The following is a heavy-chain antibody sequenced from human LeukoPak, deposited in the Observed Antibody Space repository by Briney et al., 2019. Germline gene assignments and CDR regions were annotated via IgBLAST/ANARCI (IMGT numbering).Heavy chain of an antibody. V-gene: IGHV4-39*01. CDR1: GGSISTDDYW. D-gene: IGHD5/OR15-5a*01. J-gene: IGHJ4*02. Sequence: PSETLALTCDVSGGSISTDDYWWGWIRQPPGKGLEWIAFIFYTGKTHHNPSLKSRVFMSVDTSKNQFSLRLSAVTAADTAVYYRARQKGVGVWALDYWGQGTLVTVSS. CDR2: IFYTGKT. CDR3: ARQKGVGVWALDY.